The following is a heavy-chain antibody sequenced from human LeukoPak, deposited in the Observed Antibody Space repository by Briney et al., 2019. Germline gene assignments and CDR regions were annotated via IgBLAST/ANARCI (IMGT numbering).Heavy chain of an antibody. CDR1: GFTFSNAW. D-gene: IGHD1-26*01. Sequence: GGSLRLSCAASGFTFSNAWMSWVRQAPGKGLEWVSLITSTSTYKYYADSVKGRFTVSRDNAKNSLYLQMDSLGAEDTAVYYCARRALGTTTVDAKYYYMDVWGKGTTVTVSS. CDR3: ARRALGTTTVDAKYYYMDV. CDR2: ITSTSTYK. V-gene: IGHV3-21*01. J-gene: IGHJ6*03.